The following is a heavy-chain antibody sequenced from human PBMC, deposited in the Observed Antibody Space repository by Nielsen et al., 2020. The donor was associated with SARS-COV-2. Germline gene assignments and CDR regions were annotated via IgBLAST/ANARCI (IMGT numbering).Heavy chain of an antibody. CDR2: IYYSGST. CDR3: ARQQAVATIIYYFDD. J-gene: IGHJ4*02. V-gene: IGHV4-39*01. CDR1: GGSISSSSYY. D-gene: IGHD5-24*01. Sequence: SEILSLTFTVSGGSISSSSYYWGWIRQPPGKGLEWIGSIYYSGSTYYNPSLKSRDTIYVDTSKNQFSLKLSSVTAADTAVYYCARQQAVATIIYYFDDWGQGTLVTVSS.